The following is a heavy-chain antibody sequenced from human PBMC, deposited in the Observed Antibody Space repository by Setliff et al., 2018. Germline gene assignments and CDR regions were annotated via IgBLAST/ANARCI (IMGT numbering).Heavy chain of an antibody. CDR2: ISRSSTYI. D-gene: IGHD6-13*01. Sequence: GGSLRLSCAASGFTFSTHSMNWVRQAPGKGLEWVSSISRSSTYIYYADSMKGRFTISRDDAKNSLYLQMNSLRAEDTAVYYCASAGHSGSWFPFDAFHIWGQGTMVTVS. CDR1: GFTFSTHS. J-gene: IGHJ3*02. V-gene: IGHV3-21*01. CDR3: ASAGHSGSWFPFDAFHI.